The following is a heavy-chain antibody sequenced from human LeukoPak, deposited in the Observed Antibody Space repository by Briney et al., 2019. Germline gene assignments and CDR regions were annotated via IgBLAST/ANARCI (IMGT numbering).Heavy chain of an antibody. CDR1: GVSIGGYY. V-gene: IGHV4-59*08. CDR2: THHSGTT. CDR3: ARHSADRAFDI. Sequence: SETLSLTCTVSGVSIGGYYWSWLRQPPGKGLEWLGYTHHSGTTNYNPSVGSRLTTSVDTSRKQVSLKLSSVAAADTAVYYCARHSADRAFDIWGQGTMVTVSS. D-gene: IGHD6-25*01. J-gene: IGHJ3*02.